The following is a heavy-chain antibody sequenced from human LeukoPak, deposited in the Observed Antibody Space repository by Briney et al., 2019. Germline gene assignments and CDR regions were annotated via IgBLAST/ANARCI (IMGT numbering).Heavy chain of an antibody. J-gene: IGHJ4*02. CDR1: GFTFSSYW. D-gene: IGHD2-2*01. CDR3: ARDPAYCSSTSCYASHFDY. CDR2: INSDGSST. V-gene: IGHV3-74*01. Sequence: GGSLRHSCAASGFTFSSYWMHWVRQAPGKGLVWVSRINSDGSSTSYAGSVKGRFTISRDNAKNTLYLQMNSLRAEDTAVYYCARDPAYCSSTSCYASHFDYWGQGTLVTVSS.